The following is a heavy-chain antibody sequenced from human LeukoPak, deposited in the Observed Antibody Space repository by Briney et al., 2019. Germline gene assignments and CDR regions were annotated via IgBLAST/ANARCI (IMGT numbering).Heavy chain of an antibody. CDR3: ARAEYDSSGYYLDY. V-gene: IGHV3-21*01. D-gene: IGHD3-22*01. CDR2: ISSSSSYI. Sequence: GGSLRLSCASSGFTFSSYSMNWVRQAPGKGLEWVSSISSSSSYIYYADSVKGRFTISRDNAKNSLYLQMNSLRAEDTAVYYCARAEYDSSGYYLDYWGQGTLVTVSS. CDR1: GFTFSSYS. J-gene: IGHJ4*02.